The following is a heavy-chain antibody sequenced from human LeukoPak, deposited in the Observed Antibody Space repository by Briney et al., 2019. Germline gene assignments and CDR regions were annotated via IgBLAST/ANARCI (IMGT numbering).Heavy chain of an antibody. D-gene: IGHD3-22*01. J-gene: IGHJ3*02. CDR1: GGTFSSDA. Sequence: ASVKVSCKASGGTFSSDAISWARQAPGQGLEWMGRIIPILGIANYAQKFQGRVTITADKSTSTAYMELSSLRSEDTAVYYCTRYLDSSGYFSPPGEAFDIWGQGTMVTVSS. V-gene: IGHV1-69*04. CDR3: TRYLDSSGYFSPPGEAFDI. CDR2: IIPILGIA.